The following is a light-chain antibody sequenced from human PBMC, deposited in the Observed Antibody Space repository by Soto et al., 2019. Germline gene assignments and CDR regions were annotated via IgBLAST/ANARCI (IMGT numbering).Light chain of an antibody. Sequence: EIVMTQSPATLSVSPGERATLSCRASQGISSNLAWYQQRPGQAPRLLIYGASTRATGISARFSGSGSGTEFTLPISSLQSEDFAVYYCQQYNNGPPFTFGGGTKVEIK. V-gene: IGKV3-15*01. CDR1: QGISSN. CDR3: QQYNNGPPFT. J-gene: IGKJ4*01. CDR2: GAS.